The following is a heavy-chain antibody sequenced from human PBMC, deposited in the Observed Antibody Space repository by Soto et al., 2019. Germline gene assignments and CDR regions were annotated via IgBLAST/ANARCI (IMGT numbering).Heavy chain of an antibody. V-gene: IGHV1-18*01. D-gene: IGHD1-26*01. Sequence: QVQLVQSGAEVKKPGASVKVSCKASGYTFTNYAISWLRQAPGQGLEWMGWVTTYNGNTNYARKFQDRLTMTTDTSTTTAYMVLTGLTSDDTAVYYCARDCAGEMPVIADSWGPGTLVTVSS. CDR3: ARDCAGEMPVIADS. CDR1: GYTFTNYA. CDR2: VTTYNGNT. J-gene: IGHJ4*02.